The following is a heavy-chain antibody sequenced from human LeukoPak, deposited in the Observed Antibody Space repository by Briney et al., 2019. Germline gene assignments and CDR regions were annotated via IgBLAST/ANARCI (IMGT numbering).Heavy chain of an antibody. CDR3: ARHRYSSGWSLQLWDY. J-gene: IGHJ4*02. CDR2: IYYSGST. CDR1: GGSFSGYY. D-gene: IGHD6-19*01. Sequence: SETLSLTCAVYGGSFSGYYWSWIRQPPGKGLEWIGYIYYSGSTNYNPSLKSRVTISVDTSKNQFSLKLSSVTAADTAVYYCARHRYSSGWSLQLWDYWGQGTLVTVSS. V-gene: IGHV4-59*08.